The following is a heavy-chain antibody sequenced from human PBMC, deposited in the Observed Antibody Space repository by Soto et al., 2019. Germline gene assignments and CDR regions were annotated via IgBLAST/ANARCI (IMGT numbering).Heavy chain of an antibody. D-gene: IGHD6-13*01. J-gene: IGHJ5*02. CDR3: ASIRAYSSSWYSGWFDP. Sequence: ASVKVSCKASGYTFTSYYMHWVRQAPGQGLEWMGIINPSGGSTSYAQKFQGRVTMTRDTSKNQFSLKLSSVTAADTAVYYCASIRAYSSSWYSGWFDPWGQGTLVTVSS. CDR2: INPSGGST. V-gene: IGHV1-46*01. CDR1: GYTFTSYY.